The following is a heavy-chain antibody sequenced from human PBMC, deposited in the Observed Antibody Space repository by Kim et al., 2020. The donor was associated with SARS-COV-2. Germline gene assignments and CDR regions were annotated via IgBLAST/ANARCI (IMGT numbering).Heavy chain of an antibody. CDR2: ISAYNGNT. J-gene: IGHJ6*02. CDR3: ARANTADPYYYYYGMDV. D-gene: IGHD5-18*01. Sequence: ASVKVSCKASGYTFTSYGISWVRQAPGQGLEWMGWISAYNGNTNYAQKLQGRVTMTTDTSTSTAYMELRSLRSDDTAVYYCARANTADPYYYYYGMDVWGQGTTVTVSS. V-gene: IGHV1-18*01. CDR1: GYTFTSYG.